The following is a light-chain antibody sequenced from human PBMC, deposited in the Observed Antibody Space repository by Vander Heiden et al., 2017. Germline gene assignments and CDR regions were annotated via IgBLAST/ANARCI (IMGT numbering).Light chain of an antibody. Sequence: QTVVTPEPSLPVSPGGTVTLTCGCSAGAVTSGNFPNQFQQKPGQVPRALIYSTTNEHSWTPARFSGSLLGDKAALTLSGVQPEDEADYYCLLYYGSSVIFGGGTRLTVL. CDR1: AGAVTSGNF. J-gene: IGLJ2*01. V-gene: IGLV7-43*01. CDR3: LLYYGSSVI. CDR2: STT.